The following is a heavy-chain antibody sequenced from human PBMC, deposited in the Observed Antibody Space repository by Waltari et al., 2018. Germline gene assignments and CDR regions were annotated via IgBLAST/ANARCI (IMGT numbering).Heavy chain of an antibody. CDR1: AGSISSGGYY. D-gene: IGHD3-10*01. V-gene: IGHV4-31*03. CDR2: IYYSGST. J-gene: IGHJ4*02. CDR3: ARAPRLYGSGSYARMGGLGY. Sequence: QVQLQESGPGLVKPSQTLSLTCTVSAGSISSGGYYWSWIRQHPGNGLEWIGYIYYSGSTYYNPSLKSRVTISVDTSKNQFSLKLSSVTAADTAVYYCARAPRLYGSGSYARMGGLGYWGQGTLVTVSS.